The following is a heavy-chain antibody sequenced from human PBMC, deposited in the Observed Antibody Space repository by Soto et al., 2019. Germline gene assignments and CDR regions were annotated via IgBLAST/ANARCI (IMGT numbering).Heavy chain of an antibody. V-gene: IGHV1-18*01. CDR1: GYDFTTYG. Sequence: QVHLVQSGAEVKKSGASVTVSCKGSGYDFTTYGITWVRQAPGQGLEWMAWISAHNGNTDYAQKLQGRVTVTRDTSTSTAYMELRRLRSDDTAVYSCARGRYGDYWGQGALVTVSS. J-gene: IGHJ4*02. D-gene: IGHD1-1*01. CDR3: ARGRYGDY. CDR2: ISAHNGNT.